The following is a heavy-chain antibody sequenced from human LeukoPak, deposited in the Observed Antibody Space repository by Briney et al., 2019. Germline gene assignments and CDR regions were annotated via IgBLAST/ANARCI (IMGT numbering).Heavy chain of an antibody. Sequence: PGGSLRLSCAASGFTFDDYAMHWVRQAPGKGLEWVSLISGDGGSTYYADSVKGRFTISRDNSKNSLYLQMNSLRTEDTALYYCAKGTQYYYDSSGYSVGYFDYWGQGTLVTVSS. J-gene: IGHJ4*02. CDR3: AKGTQYYYDSSGYSVGYFDY. CDR2: ISGDGGST. CDR1: GFTFDDYA. V-gene: IGHV3-43*02. D-gene: IGHD3-22*01.